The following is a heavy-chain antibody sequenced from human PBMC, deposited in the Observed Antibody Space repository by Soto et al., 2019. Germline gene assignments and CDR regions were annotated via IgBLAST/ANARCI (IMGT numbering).Heavy chain of an antibody. CDR2: INPNSGDT. D-gene: IGHD6-13*01. J-gene: IGHJ6*02. CDR1: GYTFTGYY. V-gene: IGHV1-2*02. Sequence: ASVKVSCKASGYTFTGYYVHWVRQAPGQGLEWMGWINPNSGDTYLAQRFQGRVTITRDTSASTAHMELSSLTSEDTGVYYCARGSSSWENYYFYGLDVWGQGSTVTVSS. CDR3: ARGSSSWENYYFYGLDV.